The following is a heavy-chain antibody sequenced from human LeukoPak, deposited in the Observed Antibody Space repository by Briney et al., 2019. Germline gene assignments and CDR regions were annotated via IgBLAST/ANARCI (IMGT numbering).Heavy chain of an antibody. J-gene: IGHJ6*02. CDR2: IKQDGSEK. CDR3: ARVGAYSSSSTPHCYYGMDV. CDR1: GFTFSSYW. Sequence: PGGSLRLSCAASGFTFSSYWMSWVRQAPGKGLEWVANIKQDGSEKYYVDSVKGRFTISRDNAKNSLYLQMNSLRAEDTAVYYCARVGAYSSSSTPHCYYGMDVWGQGTTVTVSS. V-gene: IGHV3-7*01. D-gene: IGHD6-6*01.